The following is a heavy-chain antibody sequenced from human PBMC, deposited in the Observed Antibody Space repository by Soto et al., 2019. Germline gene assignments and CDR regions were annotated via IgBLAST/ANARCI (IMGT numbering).Heavy chain of an antibody. CDR3: AKQGIEVAGTDYFDY. CDR1: GFIFRSYG. CDR2: ISHDGSNA. V-gene: IGHV3-30*18. Sequence: QVQLVESGGGVVQPGKSLRLSCAAAGFIFRSYGVHWVRQAPGKGLEWVAVISHDGSNAYYADAVNGRFTIPRDNAKNTVYLQMNSLRAEDTAVYYCAKQGIEVAGTDYFDYWGQGALVTVAS. D-gene: IGHD6-19*01. J-gene: IGHJ4*02.